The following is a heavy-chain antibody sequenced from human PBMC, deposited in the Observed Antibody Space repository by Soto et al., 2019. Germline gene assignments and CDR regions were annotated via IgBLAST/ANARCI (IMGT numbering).Heavy chain of an antibody. D-gene: IGHD3-9*01. CDR1: GYTVTDYY. J-gene: IGHJ3*01. V-gene: IGHV1-2*04. Sequence: GASVKVSCKASGYTVTDYYMHWVRQAPGRGLEWMGWINPNSGGTNYAQKFQDWVTMTRDTSISTVYMELSTLTSDDTAVYFCARGGHILTGHAASDVWGQGTMVTVSS. CDR2: INPNSGGT. CDR3: ARGGHILTGHAASDV.